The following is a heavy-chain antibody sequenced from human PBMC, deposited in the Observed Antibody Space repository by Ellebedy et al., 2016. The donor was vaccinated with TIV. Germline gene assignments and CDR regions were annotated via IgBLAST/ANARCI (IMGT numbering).Heavy chain of an antibody. Sequence: SETLSLTCAVYGGSFSGYYWSWIRQPPGKGLEWIGEINHSGSTNYNNPSLKSRVTISVDTSKNQFSLKLRSVTAADTAVYYCARGLPKPMSALDIWGQGTMVTVSS. V-gene: IGHV4-34*01. CDR2: INHSGST. CDR1: GGSFSGYY. CDR3: ARGLPKPMSALDI. J-gene: IGHJ3*02.